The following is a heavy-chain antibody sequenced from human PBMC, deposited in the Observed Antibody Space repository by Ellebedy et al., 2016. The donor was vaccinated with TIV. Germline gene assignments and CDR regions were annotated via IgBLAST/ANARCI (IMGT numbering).Heavy chain of an antibody. CDR1: GFIFSTYS. D-gene: IGHD3-22*01. Sequence: GGSLRLXXAASGFIFSTYSMNWVRQAPGKGLEWVAFIRSSTNSISYADSVKGRFTISRDDAENSLYLQMNSLRAEDTAVYYCARRYYSDTSGWHPYDYWGQGTLVTVSS. V-gene: IGHV3-48*01. CDR3: ARRYYSDTSGWHPYDY. J-gene: IGHJ4*02. CDR2: IRSSTNSI.